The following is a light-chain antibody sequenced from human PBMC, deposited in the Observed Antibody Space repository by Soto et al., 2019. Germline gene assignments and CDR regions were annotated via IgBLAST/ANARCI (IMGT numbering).Light chain of an antibody. CDR3: QQRSNWRRT. J-gene: IGKJ2*01. CDR2: DAS. V-gene: IGKV3-11*01. Sequence: EIVLTQSPATLSLSPGERATLSCRASQSVSSYLAWYQQKPGQAPRLLIYDASNRATGIPARFSGSGSGTDFTLTISSLEPKDFAVYYCQQRSNWRRTFGQGTKLEIK. CDR1: QSVSSY.